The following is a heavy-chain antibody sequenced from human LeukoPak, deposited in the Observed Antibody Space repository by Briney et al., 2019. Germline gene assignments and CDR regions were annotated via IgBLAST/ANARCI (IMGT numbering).Heavy chain of an antibody. V-gene: IGHV4-34*01. CDR1: GGSFSGYY. Sequence: SETLSLTCAVYGGSFSGYYWSWIRQPPGKGLEWIGEINPSGSTNYNPALQSRVTISVDTSKNQFSLKLSSVTAADTAVYYCARGLVSCWFDPWGQGTLVTVSS. CDR2: INPSGST. J-gene: IGHJ5*02. CDR3: ARGLVSCWFDP.